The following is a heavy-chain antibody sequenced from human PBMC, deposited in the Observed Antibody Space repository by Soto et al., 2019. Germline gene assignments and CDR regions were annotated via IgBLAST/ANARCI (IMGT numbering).Heavy chain of an antibody. CDR3: ALEPPAISHGMDV. CDR2: IYSGGST. CDR1: GFTVSSNY. J-gene: IGHJ6*02. V-gene: IGHV3-53*02. Sequence: EVQLVETGGGLIQHGGSLRLSCAASGFTVSSNYMSWVRQAPGKGLEWVSVIYSGGSTYYADSVRGRFTISRDNSKNTLSLPMKILRAEATAVYDCALEPPAISHGMDVCGPGTTVTVSS.